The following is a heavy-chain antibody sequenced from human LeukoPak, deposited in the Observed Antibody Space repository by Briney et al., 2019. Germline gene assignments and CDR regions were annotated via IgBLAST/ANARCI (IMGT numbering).Heavy chain of an antibody. Sequence: PSETLSLTCTVSGGSISSYYWSWIRQPAGKGLEWIGRIYTCGSTNYNPSLKSRVTISVDTSKNQFSLKLSSVTAADTAVYYCARSWHSSSWYLIDYWGQGTLVTVSS. CDR2: IYTCGST. CDR3: ARSWHSSSWYLIDY. D-gene: IGHD6-13*01. V-gene: IGHV4-4*07. CDR1: GGSISSYY. J-gene: IGHJ4*02.